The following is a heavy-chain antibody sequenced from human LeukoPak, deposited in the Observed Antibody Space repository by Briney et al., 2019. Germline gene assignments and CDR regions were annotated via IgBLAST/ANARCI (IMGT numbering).Heavy chain of an antibody. V-gene: IGHV4-30-2*01. D-gene: IGHD1-1*01. CDR1: GGSISSGGYY. J-gene: IGHJ4*02. CDR2: IYHSGST. CDR3: ARHDSVFDY. Sequence: MPSETLSLTCTVSGGSISSGGYYWSWIRQPPGKGLEWIGYIYHSGSTYYNPSLKSRVTISVDRSKNQFSLKLSSVTAADTAVYYCARHDSVFDYWGQGTLVTVSS.